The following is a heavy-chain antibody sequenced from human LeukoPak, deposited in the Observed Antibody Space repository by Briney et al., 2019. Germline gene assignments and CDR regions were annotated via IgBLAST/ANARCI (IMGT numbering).Heavy chain of an antibody. CDR3: ARDDFRDYDFWSGYYPNYYYCYMDV. Sequence: GASVKVSCKASGYTFTSYGISWVRQAPGQGLEWMGWISAYNGNTNYAQKLQGRVTMTTDTSTSTAYMELRSLRSDDTAVYYCARDDFRDYDFWSGYYPNYYYCYMDVWGKGTTVTVSS. V-gene: IGHV1-18*01. CDR2: ISAYNGNT. D-gene: IGHD3-3*01. CDR1: GYTFTSYG. J-gene: IGHJ6*03.